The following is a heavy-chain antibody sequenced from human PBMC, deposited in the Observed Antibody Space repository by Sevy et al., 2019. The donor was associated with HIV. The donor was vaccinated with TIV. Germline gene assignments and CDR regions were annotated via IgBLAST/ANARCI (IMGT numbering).Heavy chain of an antibody. J-gene: IGHJ3*02. D-gene: IGHD3-22*01. Sequence: GGSLRLSCAASGFTFSSYGMHWVRQAPGKGLEWVAVIWYDGSNKYYVDSVKGRFTISRDNSKNTLYLQMNSLRAEDTAVYYCASKKNYYDSSGYPDAFDIWGQGTMVTVSS. CDR1: GFTFSSYG. CDR3: ASKKNYYDSSGYPDAFDI. V-gene: IGHV3-33*01. CDR2: IWYDGSNK.